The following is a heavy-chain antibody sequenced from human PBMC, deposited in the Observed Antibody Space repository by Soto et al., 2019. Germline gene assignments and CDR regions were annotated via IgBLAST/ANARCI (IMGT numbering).Heavy chain of an antibody. CDR2: VYYIGRT. J-gene: IGHJ5*02. Sequence: LSLTCTVSGGSMHDYYWSWIRQPPGKGLEWIGYVYYIGRTNYNPSLKGRVTMSLDTSKSQFSLKLGSVTTADTAVYYCASQYLGRSSSSSSDPWGQGTLLTVS. CDR3: ASQYLGRSSSSSSDP. CDR1: GGSMHDYY. D-gene: IGHD6-6*01. V-gene: IGHV4-59*08.